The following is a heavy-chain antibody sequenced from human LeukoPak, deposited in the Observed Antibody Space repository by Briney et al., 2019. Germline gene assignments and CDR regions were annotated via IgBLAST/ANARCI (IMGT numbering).Heavy chain of an antibody. Sequence: ASVKVSCKASGYTFTSYDINWVRQATGQGLEWMGWMNPNSGNTGYARKFQGRVTMTRNTSISTAYMELSSLRSEDTAVYYCARYSSSWYSDNDYWGQGTLVTVSS. CDR3: ARYSSSWYSDNDY. V-gene: IGHV1-8*01. J-gene: IGHJ4*02. CDR1: GYTFTSYD. CDR2: MNPNSGNT. D-gene: IGHD6-13*01.